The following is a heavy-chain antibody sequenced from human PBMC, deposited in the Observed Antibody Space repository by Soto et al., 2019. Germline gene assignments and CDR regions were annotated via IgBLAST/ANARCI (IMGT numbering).Heavy chain of an antibody. CDR3: ASSGYSSGWPYYYYYGMDV. D-gene: IGHD6-19*01. J-gene: IGHJ6*02. CDR1: GGTFSSYA. Sequence: SVKVSCKASGGTFSSYAISWVRQAPGQGLEWMGGIIPIFGTANYAQKFQGRVTITADKSTSTAYMELSSLRSEDTAVYYCASSGYSSGWPYYYYYGMDVWGRGTTVTVSS. V-gene: IGHV1-69*06. CDR2: IIPIFGTA.